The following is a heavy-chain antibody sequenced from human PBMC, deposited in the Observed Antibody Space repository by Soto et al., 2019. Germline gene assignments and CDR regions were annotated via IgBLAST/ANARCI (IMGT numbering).Heavy chain of an antibody. CDR3: ALEWDIEYSSSAAMVRGVREPYYFDY. V-gene: IGHV2-5*02. CDR2: IYWDDDK. CDR1: GFSLSTSGVG. Sequence: SGPTLVNPTQTLTLTCTFSGFSLSTSGVGVGWIRQPPGKALEWLALIYWDDDKRYSPSLKSRLTITKDTSKNQVVLTMTNMDPVDTATYYCALEWDIEYSSSAAMVRGVREPYYFDYWGQGTLVTVSS. J-gene: IGHJ4*02. D-gene: IGHD6-6*01.